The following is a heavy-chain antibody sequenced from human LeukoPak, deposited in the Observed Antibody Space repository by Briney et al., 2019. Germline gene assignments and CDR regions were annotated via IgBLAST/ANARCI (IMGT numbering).Heavy chain of an antibody. D-gene: IGHD3-10*01. CDR2: ICSNGGRT. CDR3: VKEAGMVRGVISPSFDY. Sequence: GGSLRLSCSASGFTFSSYAMHWVCQAPGKGLEYVSAICSNGGRTYYADSAKGRFTISRDNSKNTLYLQMSSLRAEDTAVYYCVKEAGMVRGVISPSFDYWGQGTLVTVSS. J-gene: IGHJ4*02. V-gene: IGHV3-64D*06. CDR1: GFTFSSYA.